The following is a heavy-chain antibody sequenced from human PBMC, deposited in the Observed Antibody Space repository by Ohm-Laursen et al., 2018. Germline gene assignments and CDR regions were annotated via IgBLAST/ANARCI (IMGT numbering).Heavy chain of an antibody. D-gene: IGHD3-16*01. V-gene: IGHV4-34*01. CDR1: GGSFSGYY. Sequence: TLSLTWAVYGGSFSGYYWSWIRQPPGKGLEWIGEINHSGSTNYNPSLKSRVTISVDTSKNQFSLKLSSVTAADTAVYYCARWGANTYFDYWGQGTLVTVSS. CDR3: ARWGANTYFDY. J-gene: IGHJ4*02. CDR2: INHSGST.